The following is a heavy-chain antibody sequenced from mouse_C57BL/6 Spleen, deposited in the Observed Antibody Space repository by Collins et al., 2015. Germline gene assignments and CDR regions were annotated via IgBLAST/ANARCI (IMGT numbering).Heavy chain of an antibody. J-gene: IGHJ1*01. V-gene: IGHV5-15*02. CDR1: GFTFSDYG. CDR2: ISNSAYSI. CDR3: ARDYYGSSYWYFDV. Sequence: EVKLVESGGGLVQPGGSRKLSCAASGFTFSDYGMAWVRQAPGKGPEWVAFISNSAYSIYYADTVTGRFTISRENAKNTLYLEMSSLRSEDTAMYYCARDYYGSSYWYFDVWGAGTTVTVSS. D-gene: IGHD1-1*01.